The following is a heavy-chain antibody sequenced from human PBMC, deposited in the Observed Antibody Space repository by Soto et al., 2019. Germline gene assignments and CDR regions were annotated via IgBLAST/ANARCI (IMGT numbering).Heavy chain of an antibody. CDR1: GGSFSGYY. D-gene: IGHD2-2*01. CDR2: INHSGST. J-gene: IGHJ6*02. V-gene: IGHV4-34*01. Sequence: SETLSLTCAVYGGSFSGYYWSWIRQPPGKGLEWIGEINHSGSTNYNPSLKSRVTISVDTSKNQFSLKLSSVTAADTAVYYCARGRCSSTSCYYYYYGMDVWGQGTTVTVSS. CDR3: ARGRCSSTSCYYYYYGMDV.